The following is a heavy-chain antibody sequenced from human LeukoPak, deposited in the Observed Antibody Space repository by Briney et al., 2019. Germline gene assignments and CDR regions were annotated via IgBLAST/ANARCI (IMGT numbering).Heavy chain of an antibody. Sequence: PGGSLRPSCAASGFTFDDYAMHWVRQAPGKGLEWVSGISWNSGSIGYADSVKGRFTISRDNAKNSLYLQMNSLRAEDMALYYCAKAYYYDSSGKDLLDAFDIWGQGTMVTVSS. V-gene: IGHV3-9*03. CDR1: GFTFDDYA. D-gene: IGHD3-22*01. J-gene: IGHJ3*02. CDR2: ISWNSGSI. CDR3: AKAYYYDSSGKDLLDAFDI.